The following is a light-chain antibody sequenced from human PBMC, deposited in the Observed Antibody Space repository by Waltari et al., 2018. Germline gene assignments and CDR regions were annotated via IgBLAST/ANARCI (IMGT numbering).Light chain of an antibody. CDR1: TSNIGNNL. V-gene: IGLV1-51*02. CDR2: EDN. J-gene: IGLJ1*01. Sequence: QSVLPQPPSVSAAPGQKVTISCSGRTSNIGNNLVSWYQRLPGAAPKLLIYEDNQRPSGIADRFCGSRSGTSATLDITGLQTGDEAEYYCVTWDNSPSSFFIFGTGTKVTVL. CDR3: VTWDNSPSSFFI.